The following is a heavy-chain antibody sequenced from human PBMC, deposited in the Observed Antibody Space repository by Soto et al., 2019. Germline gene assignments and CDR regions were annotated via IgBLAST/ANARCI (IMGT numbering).Heavy chain of an antibody. CDR1: GFTFSSYA. CDR3: AKDLKGPLVSHSFDY. J-gene: IGHJ4*02. CDR2: ISGSGGST. D-gene: IGHD6-6*01. V-gene: IGHV3-23*01. Sequence: EVQLLESGGGLVQPGGSLRLSCAASGFTFSSYAMSWVRQAPGKGLEWVSAISGSGGSTYYADSVKGRFTISRDNSKNTLYLQKNSLRAEDTAVYYCAKDLKGPLVSHSFDYWGQGTLVTVSS.